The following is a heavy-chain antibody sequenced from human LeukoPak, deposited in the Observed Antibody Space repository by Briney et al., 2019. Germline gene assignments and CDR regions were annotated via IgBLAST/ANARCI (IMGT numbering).Heavy chain of an antibody. Sequence: GSLRLSCAASGITFSRYSMNWVRQAPGKGLEWVSSISSSSSYIYYADSVKGRFTISRDNAKNSLYLQMNSLRAEDTAVYYCARLGAFYDFWSGSDAFDIWGQGTMDTVSS. CDR2: ISSSSSYI. V-gene: IGHV3-21*01. CDR3: ARLGAFYDFWSGSDAFDI. D-gene: IGHD3-3*01. CDR1: GITFSRYS. J-gene: IGHJ3*02.